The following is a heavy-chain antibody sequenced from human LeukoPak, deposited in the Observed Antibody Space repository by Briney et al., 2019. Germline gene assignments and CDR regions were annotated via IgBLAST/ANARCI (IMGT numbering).Heavy chain of an antibody. CDR3: AREGMGAFDI. CDR2: IYYSGST. V-gene: IGHV4-59*01. CDR1: GASLSSYY. J-gene: IGHJ3*02. Sequence: PSETLSLTCTVSGASLSSYYWSWIRQPPGKGLEWIGYIYYSGSTNYNPSLKSRVTISVDTSKNQFSLKLSSVTAADTAVYYCAREGMGAFDIWGQGTVVTVSS. D-gene: IGHD6-13*01.